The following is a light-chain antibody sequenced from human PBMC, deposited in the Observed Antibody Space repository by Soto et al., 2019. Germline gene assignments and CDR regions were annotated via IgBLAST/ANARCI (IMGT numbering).Light chain of an antibody. J-gene: IGKJ1*01. CDR2: GAS. CDR1: QSVSSN. CDR3: QQYNNWPPWT. Sequence: MTQSPSSLSASVGDRVTITCRASQSVSSNLAWYQQKPGQAPRLLIYGASTRATGIPARSSGSGSGTEFTLTISSLQSEDFAVYYCQQYNNWPPWTFGQGTKVDI. V-gene: IGKV3-15*01.